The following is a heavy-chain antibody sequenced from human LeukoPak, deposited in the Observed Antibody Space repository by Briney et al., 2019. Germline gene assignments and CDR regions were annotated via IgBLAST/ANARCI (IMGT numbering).Heavy chain of an antibody. J-gene: IGHJ3*02. V-gene: IGHV4-39*01. CDR2: IYYSGST. D-gene: IGHD6-19*01. Sequence: SETLSLTCTVSGGSNSSSSYYWGWIRQPPRKGLEWIGGIYYSGSTYYNPSLKSRVTISVDTSKNQFSLKLSSVTAADTAVYYCARHGGVYSSGWYDAFDIWGQGTMVTVSS. CDR1: GGSNSSSSYY. CDR3: ARHGGVYSSGWYDAFDI.